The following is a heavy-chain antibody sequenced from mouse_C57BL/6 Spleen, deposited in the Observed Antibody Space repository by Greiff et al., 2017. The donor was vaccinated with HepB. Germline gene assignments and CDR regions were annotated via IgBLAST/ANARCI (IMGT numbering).Heavy chain of an antibody. CDR3: ARITTVVATNYFDY. CDR2: IYPGSGST. J-gene: IGHJ2*01. Sequence: VQLQQSGAELVKPGASVKMSCKASGYTFTSYWITWVKQRPGQGLEWIGDIYPGSGSTNYNEKFKSKATLTVDTSSSTAYMQLSSLTSEDSAVYYCARITTVVATNYFDYWGQGTTLTVSS. D-gene: IGHD1-1*01. V-gene: IGHV1-55*01. CDR1: GYTFTSYW.